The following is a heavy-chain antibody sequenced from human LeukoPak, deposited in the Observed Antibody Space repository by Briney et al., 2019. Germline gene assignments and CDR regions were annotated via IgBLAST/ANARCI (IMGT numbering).Heavy chain of an antibody. V-gene: IGHV3-30*04. D-gene: IGHD3-10*01. CDR1: GFTFGSYA. Sequence: GSLRLSCAASGFTFGSYAMHWVRQAPGKELEWVAVISYDGSNKYYADSVKGRFTISRDNSKNTLYLQMNSLRAEDTAVYYCARDQTGFGELLWDWGQGTLVTVSS. CDR3: ARDQTGFGELLWD. J-gene: IGHJ4*02. CDR2: ISYDGSNK.